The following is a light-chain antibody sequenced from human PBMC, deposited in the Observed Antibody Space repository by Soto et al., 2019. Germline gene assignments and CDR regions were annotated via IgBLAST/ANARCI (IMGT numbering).Light chain of an antibody. V-gene: IGKV1-27*01. CDR1: LGISDY. CDR3: QKYNSPPWT. Sequence: DNQMTQSPSSLSASVGDRVTITCRASLGISDYLAWYQHKPGKVPKLLIFAASTLHSGVPSRFSGSGSGTDFTLTISSLQPDDVATYYCQKYNSPPWTFGQGTRWIS. J-gene: IGKJ1*01. CDR2: AAS.